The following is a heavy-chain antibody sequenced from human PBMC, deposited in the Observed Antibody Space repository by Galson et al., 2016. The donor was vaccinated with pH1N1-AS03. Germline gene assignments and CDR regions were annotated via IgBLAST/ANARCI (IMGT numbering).Heavy chain of an antibody. CDR3: ARGPDYWSDRFYYFGMDV. J-gene: IGHJ6*02. CDR1: GGTFSSHA. D-gene: IGHD1-1*01. Sequence: SVKVSCKASGGTFSSHAVSWVRQAPGQGLEWMGGIIPIFGTTNYAQKFQGRLTITADESTTTAYMELSSLTSDDTAVYYCARGPDYWSDRFYYFGMDVWGQGTTVTVSS. V-gene: IGHV1-69*13. CDR2: IIPIFGTT.